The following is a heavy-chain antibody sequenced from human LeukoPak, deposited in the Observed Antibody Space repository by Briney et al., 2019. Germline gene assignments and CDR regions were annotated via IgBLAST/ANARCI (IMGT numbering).Heavy chain of an antibody. V-gene: IGHV3-30*04. J-gene: IGHJ6*03. CDR2: ISYDGSNK. CDR3: AGDRRRGGYYYYYIDV. Sequence: GGSLRLSRAASGFTFSSYAMHWVRQAPGKGLEGVAVISYDGSNKYYADSVKGRFTISRDNSKNTLYLQMNSLRAEDTAVYYCAGDRRRGGYYYYYIDVWGKGTTVTVSS. CDR1: GFTFSSYA. D-gene: IGHD1-14*01.